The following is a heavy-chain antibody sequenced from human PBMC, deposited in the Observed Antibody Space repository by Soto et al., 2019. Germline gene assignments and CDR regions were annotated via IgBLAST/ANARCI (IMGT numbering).Heavy chain of an antibody. V-gene: IGHV3-48*02. J-gene: IGHJ6*02. D-gene: IGHD6-13*01. Sequence: EVQLVESGGDLVQPGGSLRLSCAASGIIFSDYTMTWVRQAPGRGLEFVSHISSSGDAIFYAESVKGRFTVSRDNAKNSLYLQMNSLRDDDTAVYFCARDHGGSTWFVGVYYFFGMDVWGQGTAVTVSS. CDR1: GIIFSDYT. CDR3: ARDHGGSTWFVGVYYFFGMDV. CDR2: ISSSGDAI.